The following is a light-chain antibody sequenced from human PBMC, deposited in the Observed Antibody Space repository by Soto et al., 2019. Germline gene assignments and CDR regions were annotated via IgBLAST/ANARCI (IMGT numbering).Light chain of an antibody. V-gene: IGKV3D-20*02. J-gene: IGKJ5*01. CDR3: QQRNYWQVT. Sequence: EIVLTQSPGTLSLSPGEIATLSCRASQSFNSIYLAWHQQKPGQAPRLLIYGASSRATGIPDRFSGSGSGTDFTLTISSLEPEDFAVYYCQQRNYWQVTFGQGTRLEIK. CDR1: QSFNSIY. CDR2: GAS.